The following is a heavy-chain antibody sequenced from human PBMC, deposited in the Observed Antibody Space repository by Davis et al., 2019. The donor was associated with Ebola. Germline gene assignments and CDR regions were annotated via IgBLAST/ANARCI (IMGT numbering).Heavy chain of an antibody. D-gene: IGHD1-26*01. Sequence: SETLSLTCTVSGGSVSSGSHYWSWIRQPPGRGLEWIAYIDNSGTTTYNPSLKSRVTMSVDTSKNQFSLMLSSVTAADTAVYYCARGPWWWAIVGATHNDYWGQGTLVTVSS. CDR3: ARGPWWWAIVGATHNDY. CDR2: IDNSGTT. V-gene: IGHV4-61*01. CDR1: GGSVSSGSHY. J-gene: IGHJ4*02.